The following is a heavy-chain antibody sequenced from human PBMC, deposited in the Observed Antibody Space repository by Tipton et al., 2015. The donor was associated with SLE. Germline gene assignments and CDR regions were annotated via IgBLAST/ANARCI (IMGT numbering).Heavy chain of an antibody. CDR3: ARGDMTSRSLDY. D-gene: IGHD2-15*01. CDR1: GGSISGYQ. Sequence: LRLSCTVSGGSISGYQGSWIRQSPQKGLEWIGYVYDIGTTNYNPSVMSRVIVSMDTSRNQVSLKLLSVTAADTAVYYCARGDMTSRSLDYWGQGALVTVSS. J-gene: IGHJ4*02. CDR2: VYDIGTT. V-gene: IGHV4-59*12.